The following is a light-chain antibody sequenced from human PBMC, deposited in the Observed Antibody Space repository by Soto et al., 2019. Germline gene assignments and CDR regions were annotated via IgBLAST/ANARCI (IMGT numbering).Light chain of an antibody. Sequence: DIQMTQSPSSLSASVGDRVTITCQASQGISKYLNWYQLKPGKAPKLLIYDASNLETGVPSRFSGSGSGTDFTFTISSLQPEDIATYYCQQYDNLPWTFGQGTKLEIK. CDR3: QQYDNLPWT. CDR2: DAS. CDR1: QGISKY. J-gene: IGKJ2*02. V-gene: IGKV1-33*01.